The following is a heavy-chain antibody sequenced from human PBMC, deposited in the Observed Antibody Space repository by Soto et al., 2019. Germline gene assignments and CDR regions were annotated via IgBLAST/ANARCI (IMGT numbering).Heavy chain of an antibody. CDR3: VRAAGYSGNDYVYYYGMDV. Sequence: QVQLVESGGGVVQPGRSLRLSCAASGFTFSSYGMHWVRHAPGKGLEWVALVWYDGGNKYYADSVKGRFTISRDNSKNTLYLQMNSLRDEDTAVYYCVRAAGYSGNDYVYYYGMDVWGQGTTVTVSS. CDR2: VWYDGGNK. J-gene: IGHJ6*02. D-gene: IGHD5-12*01. CDR1: GFTFSSYG. V-gene: IGHV3-33*01.